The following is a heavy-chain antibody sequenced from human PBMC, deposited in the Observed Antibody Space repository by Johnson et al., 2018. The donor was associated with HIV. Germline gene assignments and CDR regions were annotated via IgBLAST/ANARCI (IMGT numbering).Heavy chain of an antibody. CDR2: IKQDGSEK. CDR1: GFTFSSYW. J-gene: IGHJ3*02. V-gene: IGHV3-7*01. CDR3: AKGGSGTTRIRAQKGAFDI. D-gene: IGHD6-19*01. Sequence: MLLVESGGGLVQPGGSLRLSCAASGFTFSSYWMSWVRQAPGKGLEWVANIKQDGSEKYYVDSVKGRFTISRDNSKNTLYLQVNSLRPEDTAVYSCAKGGSGTTRIRAQKGAFDIWGQGTMVTVSS.